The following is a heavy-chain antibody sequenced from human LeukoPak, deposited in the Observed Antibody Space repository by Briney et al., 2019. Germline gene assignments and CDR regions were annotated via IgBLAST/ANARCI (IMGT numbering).Heavy chain of an antibody. CDR3: ASGIVGATQFDY. Sequence: SETLSLTCTVSGGSISSYYWSWIRQPPGKGLEWIGYIYYSGSTNYNPSLKSRVTISVDTSKNQFSLKLSSVTAADTAVYYCASGIVGATQFDYWGQGTLVTVSS. D-gene: IGHD1-26*01. J-gene: IGHJ4*02. CDR2: IYYSGST. CDR1: GGSISSYY. V-gene: IGHV4-59*01.